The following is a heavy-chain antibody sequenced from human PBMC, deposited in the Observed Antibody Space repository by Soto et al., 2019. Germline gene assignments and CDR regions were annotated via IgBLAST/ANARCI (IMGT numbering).Heavy chain of an antibody. Sequence: SETLSLTCTVSGGSISSHYWSWIRQPPGKGLEWLGYIFYGGRSNYNPSLKSRVTISVDTSKNQFSLKLSSVTSADTAVYYCAILSGYSGLDDYWGQGTLVTVSS. CDR1: GGSISSHY. J-gene: IGHJ4*02. V-gene: IGHV4-59*11. CDR2: IFYGGRS. D-gene: IGHD5-12*01. CDR3: AILSGYSGLDDY.